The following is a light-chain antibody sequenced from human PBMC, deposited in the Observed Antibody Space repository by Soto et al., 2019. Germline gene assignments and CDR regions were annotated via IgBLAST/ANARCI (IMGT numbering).Light chain of an antibody. Sequence: QAVVTQEPSFSVSPGGTVTLTCGLSSGSVSTTSYPSWYQQTPGQAPRTLIYSTNVRSSGVPDRFSGSILGNKAALTITGAQADDESDYYCVLYMGSGFWVFGGGTKVTVL. CDR3: VLYMGSGFWV. CDR2: STN. CDR1: SGSVSTTSY. V-gene: IGLV8-61*01. J-gene: IGLJ3*02.